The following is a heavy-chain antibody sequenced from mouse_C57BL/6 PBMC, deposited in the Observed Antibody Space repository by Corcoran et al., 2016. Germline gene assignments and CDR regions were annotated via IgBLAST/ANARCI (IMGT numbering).Heavy chain of an antibody. CDR1: GYTFTDYY. CDR3: ARGGDYDGIFAY. V-gene: IGHV1-76*01. J-gene: IGHJ3*01. CDR2: IYPGSGNT. D-gene: IGHD2-4*01. Sequence: QVQLKQSRADLVRPGASVKLSCKASGYTFTDYYINWVKQRPGQGLEWIARIYPGSGNTYYNEKFKGNATLTAEKSSSTAYMQLSSLTSEDSAVYFCARGGDYDGIFAYWGQGTLDTVSA.